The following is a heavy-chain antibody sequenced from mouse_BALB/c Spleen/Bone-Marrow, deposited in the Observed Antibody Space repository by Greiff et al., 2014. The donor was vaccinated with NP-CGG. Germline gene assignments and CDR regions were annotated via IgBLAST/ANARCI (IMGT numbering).Heavy chain of an antibody. CDR3: ARKVWYYAMDY. CDR2: INPYNDGT. Sequence: EVQLKQSGPELVKPGASVKMSCKASGYTFTSYVMHWVKQKPGQGLEWIGYINPYNDGTKYNEKFKGKATLTSDKSSSTAYMELSSLTSEDSAVYYCARKVWYYAMDYWGQGTSVTVSS. CDR1: GYTFTSYV. J-gene: IGHJ4*01. V-gene: IGHV1-14*01. D-gene: IGHD2-10*02.